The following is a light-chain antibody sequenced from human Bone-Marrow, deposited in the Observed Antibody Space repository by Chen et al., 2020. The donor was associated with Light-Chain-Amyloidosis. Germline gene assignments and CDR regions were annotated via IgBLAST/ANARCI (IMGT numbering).Light chain of an antibody. CDR1: QSLRHSRGYTY. CDR2: LAF. V-gene: IGKV2-28*01. Sequence: VVLTQSPLSLSVSPGESASISCRASQSLRHSRGYTYLDWYLQKPRQSPQLLFYLAFNRASGVPHRISASGAGTDFTRTITTVEAEDVGVYYSMQALQTPQYTIGQGTKLGI. CDR3: MQALQTPQYT. J-gene: IGKJ2*01.